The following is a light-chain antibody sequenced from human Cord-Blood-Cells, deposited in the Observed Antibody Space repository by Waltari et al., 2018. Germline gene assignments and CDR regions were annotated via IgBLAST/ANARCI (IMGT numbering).Light chain of an antibody. CDR2: AAS. CDR1: QGISSY. J-gene: IGKJ1*01. V-gene: IGKV1-8*01. CDR3: HQYYSYPRT. Sequence: AIRMTQSPSSFSASTGDRVTITCRASQGISSYLAWYQLKPGKAPKLLIYAASTLQSGVPSRFSGSGSVTDFTLTISCLQSEEFATYYCHQYYSYPRTFGQGTKVEIK.